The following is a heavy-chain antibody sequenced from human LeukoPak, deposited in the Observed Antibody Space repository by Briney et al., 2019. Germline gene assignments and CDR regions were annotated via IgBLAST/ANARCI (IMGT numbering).Heavy chain of an antibody. Sequence: GGSLRLSCAASGSTFGNNGMSWVRQAPGQGQEWDSTIGASTKTYYVDSVKGRFTISRDNSKTTLYLQMNSLRAEDTAVYYCARRGSTSGSQQGGFDYWGQGTLVTVSS. CDR3: ARRGSTSGSQQGGFDY. CDR2: IGASTKT. J-gene: IGHJ4*02. CDR1: GSTFGNNG. V-gene: IGHV3-23*01. D-gene: IGHD2-2*01.